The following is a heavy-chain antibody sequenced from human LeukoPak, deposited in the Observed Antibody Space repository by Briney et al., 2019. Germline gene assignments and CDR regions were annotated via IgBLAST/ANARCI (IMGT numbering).Heavy chain of an antibody. J-gene: IGHJ4*02. CDR1: GGSISSYY. V-gene: IGHV4-4*07. D-gene: IGHD3-10*01. CDR3: ARAHYYGSGSYYNRAFDY. Sequence: SETLSLTCTVSGGSISSYYWSWIRQPAGKGLEWIGRIYTSGSTNYNPSLKSRVTMSVDTSKNQFSLKLSSVTAADTAVYYCARAHYYGSGSYYNRAFDYWGQGTLVTVSS. CDR2: IYTSGST.